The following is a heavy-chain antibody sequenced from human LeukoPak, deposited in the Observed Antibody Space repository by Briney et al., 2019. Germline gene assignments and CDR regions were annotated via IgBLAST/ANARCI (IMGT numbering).Heavy chain of an antibody. J-gene: IGHJ4*02. CDR1: GFTFSSYA. D-gene: IGHD3-22*01. Sequence: GGSLRLSCAASGFTFSSYAMSWVRQAPGKGLEWVSAISGSGGSTYYADSVKGRFTISRDNSKNTLYLQMNSLRAEDTAVYYCARDYDSSGCFDYWGQGTLVTVSS. CDR2: ISGSGGST. CDR3: ARDYDSSGCFDY. V-gene: IGHV3-23*01.